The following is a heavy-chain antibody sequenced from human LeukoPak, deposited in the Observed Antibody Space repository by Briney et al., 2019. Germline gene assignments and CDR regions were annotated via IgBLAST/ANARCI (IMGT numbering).Heavy chain of an antibody. V-gene: IGHV3-23*01. Sequence: GGSLRLSCAVSGITLSNYGMSWVRQAPGKGLEWVAGISGSGGRTNYADSVKGRFTISRDNPKNTLYLQMNSLRAEDTAVYFCAKRGVVIRVILVGFHKEAYCFDSWGQGALVTVSS. CDR2: ISGSGGRT. J-gene: IGHJ4*02. D-gene: IGHD3-22*01. CDR1: GITLSNYG. CDR3: AKRGVVIRVILVGFHKEAYCFDS.